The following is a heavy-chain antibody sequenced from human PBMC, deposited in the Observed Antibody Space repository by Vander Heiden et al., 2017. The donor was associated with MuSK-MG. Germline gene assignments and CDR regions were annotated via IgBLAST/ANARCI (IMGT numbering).Heavy chain of an antibody. CDR2: IYYSGST. D-gene: IGHD3-3*01. CDR1: GGSISSCSYY. CDR3: ARSSCGVVIYFDY. V-gene: IGHV4-39*01. J-gene: IGHJ4*02. Sequence: QLQLQESGPGLVKPSETPSLTCTVSGGSISSCSYYWGWIRQPPGKGVEWIGSIYYSGSTYYNPALKSRVTISVDTSKNQFSLKLRSVTAADTAVYYCARSSCGVVIYFDYWGQGTLVTVSS.